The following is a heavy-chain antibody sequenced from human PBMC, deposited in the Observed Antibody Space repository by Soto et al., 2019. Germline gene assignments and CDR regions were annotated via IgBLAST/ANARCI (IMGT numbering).Heavy chain of an antibody. D-gene: IGHD2-2*01. Sequence: EMLLVESGGGLVQPGGSLRLPCVASGFTFSGYWMSWVRQAPGKGLEWVANINRDGSEEHYVDSVKGRFTISRDNAKNSVYLQMDSLRGDDSAVYYCARDPGPRSASIRGLGWFDPWGQGTLVTVSS. CDR2: INRDGSEE. CDR3: ARDPGPRSASIRGLGWFDP. V-gene: IGHV3-7*03. J-gene: IGHJ5*02. CDR1: GFTFSGYW.